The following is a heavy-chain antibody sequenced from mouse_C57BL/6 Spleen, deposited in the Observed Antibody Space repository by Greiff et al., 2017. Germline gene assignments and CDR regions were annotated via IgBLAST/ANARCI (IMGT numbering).Heavy chain of an antibody. V-gene: IGHV5-17*01. J-gene: IGHJ3*01. D-gene: IGHD2-2*01. CDR3: ARQEWFYMSWFSY. CDR2: ISSGSSTI. CDR1: GFTFSDYG. Sequence: DVKLVESGGGLVKPGGSLKLSCAASGFTFSDYGMHWVRQAPEKGLEWVAYISSGSSTIAYADTVKGRFTISRDNAKNTLFLQLTSLRSEDTARYYCARQEWFYMSWFSYWGQGTLVTVAA.